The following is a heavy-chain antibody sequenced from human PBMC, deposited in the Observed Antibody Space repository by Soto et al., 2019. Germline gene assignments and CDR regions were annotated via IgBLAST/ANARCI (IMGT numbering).Heavy chain of an antibody. CDR1: GGSISSYY. D-gene: IGHD3-16*02. V-gene: IGHV4-59*07. CDR3: ARADYDYVWGSYRSPNYFDY. CDR2: IYYSGST. J-gene: IGHJ4*02. Sequence: PSGTLSLTCSFAGGSISSYYWNGVPQPPGKGLAWIGYIYYSGSTNYSPSLKSRVTISVDTSKNQFSLKLSSVTAADTAVYYCARADYDYVWGSYRSPNYFDYWGQGTLVTVSS.